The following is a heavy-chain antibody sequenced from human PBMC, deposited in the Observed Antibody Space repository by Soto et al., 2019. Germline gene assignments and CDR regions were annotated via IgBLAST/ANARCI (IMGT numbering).Heavy chain of an antibody. CDR1: GVDISDYG. CDR2: ISYNAALQ. CDR3: AKKAVNGHVRPDFSWCDV. J-gene: IGHJ3*01. D-gene: IGHD3-10*02. Sequence: QEQLVESGGGVVQPGRSLRLSCAGSGVDISDYGLHWVRQAPGKGLEWVAAISYNAALQHYADSVKGRFTNSRDDSKETVYLQNDSLGIEDTAVYYWAKKAVNGHVRPDFSWCDVWGHGTLVNLSS. V-gene: IGHV3-30*18.